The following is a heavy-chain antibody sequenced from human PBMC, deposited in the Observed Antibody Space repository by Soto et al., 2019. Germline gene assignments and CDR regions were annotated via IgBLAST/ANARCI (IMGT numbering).Heavy chain of an antibody. D-gene: IGHD5-12*01. CDR2: IYYSGST. J-gene: IGHJ5*02. V-gene: IGHV4-61*01. CDR3: ARGKEIVATILQSDWFDP. Sequence: PSETLSLTCTVSGGSVSSGSYYWSWIRQPPGKGLEWIGYIYYSGSTNYNPSLKSRVTISVDTSKNQFSLKLSSVTAADTAVYYCARGKEIVATILQSDWFDPWGQGTLVTVSS. CDR1: GGSVSSGSYY.